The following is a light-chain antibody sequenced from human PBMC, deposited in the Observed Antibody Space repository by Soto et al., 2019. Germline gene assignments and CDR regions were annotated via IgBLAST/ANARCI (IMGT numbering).Light chain of an antibody. J-gene: IGLJ3*02. CDR3: CSYAGSSTFERV. Sequence: QSALTQPASVSGSPGQSITISCTGTSSDVGRYNLVSWYQQHPGKAPKLMIYEVSTRPSGVSNRFSGSKSGNTASLTISGLQAEDEADYYCCSYAGSSTFERVFGGGTKLTVL. CDR2: EVS. V-gene: IGLV2-23*02. CDR1: SSDVGRYNL.